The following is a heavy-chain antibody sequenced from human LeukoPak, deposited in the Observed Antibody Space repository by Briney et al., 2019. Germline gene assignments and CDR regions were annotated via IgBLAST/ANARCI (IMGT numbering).Heavy chain of an antibody. CDR2: ISSGNNYI. D-gene: IGHD1-26*01. J-gene: IGHJ4*02. V-gene: IGHV3-21*01. CDR1: GFTFSSYS. CDR3: ARGGRVGATVFDY. Sequence: PGGSLRLSCAASGFTFSSYSMNWDRQAPGKGLEWISSISSGNNYIYYADSLKGRFTISRDNAKNSLYLQMNSLRAEDTAVYYCARGGRVGATVFDYWGQGTLVTVSS.